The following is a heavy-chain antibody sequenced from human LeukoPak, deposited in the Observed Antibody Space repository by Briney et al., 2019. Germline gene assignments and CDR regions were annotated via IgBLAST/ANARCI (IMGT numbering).Heavy chain of an antibody. J-gene: IGHJ4*02. Sequence: RASVKVSCKASGGTFSSYAISWVRQAPGQGLEWMGGIIPIFGTANYAQKFQGRVTITADESTSTAYMELSSLRSVDTAVCYCARGTTMVTNYFDYWGQGTLVIVSS. V-gene: IGHV1-69*13. CDR1: GGTFSSYA. CDR3: ARGTTMVTNYFDY. CDR2: IIPIFGTA. D-gene: IGHD5-18*01.